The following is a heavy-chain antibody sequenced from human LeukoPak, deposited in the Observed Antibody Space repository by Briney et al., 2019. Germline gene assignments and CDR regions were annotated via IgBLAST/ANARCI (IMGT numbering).Heavy chain of an antibody. V-gene: IGHV4-39*01. CDR3: ARGPHPGGAGYNLIDH. CDR1: GGSISSSSYY. Sequence: SETLSLICTVSGGSISSSSYYWGWIRQPPGKGLEWIGSISYRGTTFYNPSLKSRVTISVDTSKNQFFLKVSSVTAADTAVYYCARGPHPGGAGYNLIDHWGQGTLVTVSP. CDR2: ISYRGTT. J-gene: IGHJ4*02. D-gene: IGHD5-24*01.